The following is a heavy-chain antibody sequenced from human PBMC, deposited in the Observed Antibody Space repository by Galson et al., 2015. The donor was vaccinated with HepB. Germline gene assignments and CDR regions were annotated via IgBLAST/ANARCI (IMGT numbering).Heavy chain of an antibody. Sequence: PALVKPTQTLTLTCTFSGFSLSTSGVGVGWIRQPPGKALEWLALIYWDDDKRYSPSLKSRLTITKDTSKNQVVLTMTNMDPVDTATYYCAHGLLQYQRGIFDYWGQGTLVTVSS. J-gene: IGHJ4*02. V-gene: IGHV2-5*02. CDR2: IYWDDDK. CDR1: GFSLSTSGVG. D-gene: IGHD4-11*01. CDR3: AHGLLQYQRGIFDY.